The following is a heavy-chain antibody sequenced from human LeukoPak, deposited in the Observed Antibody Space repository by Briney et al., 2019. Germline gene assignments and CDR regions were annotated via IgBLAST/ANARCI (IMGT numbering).Heavy chain of an antibody. CDR2: IKQDGSEK. Sequence: GGSLRLSCAASGFTFSSYWMSWVRQAPGKGLEWVANIKQDGSEKYYVDSVKGRFTISRDNAKNSLYLQMNSLRAEDTAVYYCARAHLRRPREVGYFDLWGRGTLVTVSS. CDR3: ARAHLRRPREVGYFDL. CDR1: GFTFSSYW. D-gene: IGHD1-26*01. V-gene: IGHV3-7*01. J-gene: IGHJ2*01.